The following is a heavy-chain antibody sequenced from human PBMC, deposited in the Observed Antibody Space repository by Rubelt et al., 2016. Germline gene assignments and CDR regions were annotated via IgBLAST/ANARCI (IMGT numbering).Heavy chain of an antibody. Sequence: LAVGGGFDPEDGETIYAQKFQGRVTMTEDTSTDTAYMELSSLRSEDTAVYYCARDSSGKLELTTIWRDYYYYYMDVWGKGTTVTVSS. V-gene: IGHV1-24*01. CDR2: FDPEDGET. D-gene: IGHD1-1*01. J-gene: IGHJ6*03. CDR3: ARDSSGKLELTTIWRDYYYYYMDV.